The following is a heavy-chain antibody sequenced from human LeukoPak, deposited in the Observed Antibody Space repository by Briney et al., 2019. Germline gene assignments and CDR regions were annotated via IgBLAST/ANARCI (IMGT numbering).Heavy chain of an antibody. V-gene: IGHV3-30*18. D-gene: IGHD5-24*01. CDR2: ISYDGSNK. J-gene: IGHJ4*02. CDR3: AKEGGRWLQGNDY. CDR1: GFTFSSYG. Sequence: GGSLRLSCAASGFTFSSYGIHWVRQAPGKGLEWVALISYDGSNKYYADSVKGRFTISRDNSKNTLYLQVNSLRAEDTAVYYCAKEGGRWLQGNDYWGQGTLVTVSS.